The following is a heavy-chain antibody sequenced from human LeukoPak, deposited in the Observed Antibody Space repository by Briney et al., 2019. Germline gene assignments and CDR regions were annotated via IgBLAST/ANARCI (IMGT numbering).Heavy chain of an antibody. CDR3: AREFKSGYGMWA. V-gene: IGHV3-21*01. J-gene: IGHJ5*02. CDR2: ITRNTDYI. CDR1: GFTFRSFS. Sequence: PGGSLRLYCTASGFTFRSFSMNWVRQAPGEGLEGVSFITRNTDYIYYADSAKGRFTISRDNAENSLHLQMDSLRAEDTAVYYCAREFKSGYGMWAWGQGTLVTVPS. D-gene: IGHD5-18*01.